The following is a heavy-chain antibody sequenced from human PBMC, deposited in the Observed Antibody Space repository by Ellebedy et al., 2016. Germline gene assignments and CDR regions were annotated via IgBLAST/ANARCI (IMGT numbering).Heavy chain of an antibody. Sequence: ASVKVSCXASGYTFTSYGISWVRQAPGQGLEWMGWISAYNGNTNYAQKLQGRVTMTTDTSTSTAYMELRSLRSDDTAVYYCARDPSVRPDPDYYYGMDVWGQGTTVTVSS. D-gene: IGHD2-2*01. J-gene: IGHJ6*02. CDR2: ISAYNGNT. V-gene: IGHV1-18*01. CDR1: GYTFTSYG. CDR3: ARDPSVRPDPDYYYGMDV.